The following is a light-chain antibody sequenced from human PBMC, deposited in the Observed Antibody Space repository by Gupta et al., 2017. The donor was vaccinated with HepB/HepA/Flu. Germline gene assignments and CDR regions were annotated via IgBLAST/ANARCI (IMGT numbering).Light chain of an antibody. CDR3: QHRYCTPRT. Sequence: DIQMTQSPSSLSASVGDRVTITCRASQSVSSYLNWYQQKPGKAPKLLIYAASSGKSGVPSRFSGSGSGTDFTLTISGLQPEDFANYYCQHRYCTPRTFGQGTKVEIK. V-gene: IGKV1-39*01. CDR1: QSVSSY. J-gene: IGKJ1*01. CDR2: AAS.